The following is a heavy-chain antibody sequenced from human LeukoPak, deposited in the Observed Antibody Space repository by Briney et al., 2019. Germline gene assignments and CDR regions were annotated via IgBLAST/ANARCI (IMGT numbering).Heavy chain of an antibody. CDR2: IYTSGST. V-gene: IGHV4-4*07. J-gene: IGHJ3*02. Sequence: PSETLSLTCTVSGGSVSSYYWSWIRQPAGKGLEWIGRIYTSGSTNYNPSLKSRVTMSVDTSKNQFSLKLSSVTAADTAVYYCARERSVVVTRGAFDIWGQGTMVTVSS. CDR3: ARERSVVVTRGAFDI. CDR1: GGSVSSYY. D-gene: IGHD3-22*01.